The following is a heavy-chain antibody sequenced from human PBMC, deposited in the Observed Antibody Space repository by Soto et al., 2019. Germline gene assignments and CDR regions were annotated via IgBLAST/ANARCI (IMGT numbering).Heavy chain of an antibody. D-gene: IGHD6-19*01. CDR2: ISWNSGSI. J-gene: IGHJ3*02. V-gene: IGHV3-9*01. CDR1: GFTFDDYA. Sequence: GGSLRLSCAASGFTFDDYAMHWVRQAPGKGLEWVSGISWNSGSIGYADSVKGRFTISRDNAKNSLYLQMNSLRAEDTALYYCAKELSAGDDAFDIWGQGTMVTVSS. CDR3: AKELSAGDDAFDI.